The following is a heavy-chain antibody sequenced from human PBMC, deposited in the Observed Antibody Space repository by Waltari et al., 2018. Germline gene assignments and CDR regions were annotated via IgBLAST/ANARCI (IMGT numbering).Heavy chain of an antibody. J-gene: IGHJ4*02. D-gene: IGHD3-3*01. CDR2: TYHGGTT. CDR1: GYSISSGYY. Sequence: VQLQESGPGLVKPSETLSLTCAVPGYSISSGYYWGWIRQPPGKGLEWIGSTYHGGTTYYNASLKSRVTISVDTSKSQFSLKLSSVTAADTAVYYCAGHYDFWSGYYNHNHYFDYWGQGTLVTVSS. V-gene: IGHV4-38-2*01. CDR3: AGHYDFWSGYYNHNHYFDY.